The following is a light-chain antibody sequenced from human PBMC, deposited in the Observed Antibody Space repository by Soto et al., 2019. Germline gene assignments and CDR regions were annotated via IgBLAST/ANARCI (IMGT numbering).Light chain of an antibody. CDR1: SSDVGDYDF. CDR3: SSYTSSPSFVV. Sequence: QSVLTQPASVSGSPGQSITISCTGTSSDVGDYDFVSWYQQYPGKAPQILIYEVSNRPSGVSDRFSGSKFGNTASLTISGLQPEDESDYYCSSYTSSPSFVVFGTGTKLTVL. V-gene: IGLV2-14*01. CDR2: EVS. J-gene: IGLJ1*01.